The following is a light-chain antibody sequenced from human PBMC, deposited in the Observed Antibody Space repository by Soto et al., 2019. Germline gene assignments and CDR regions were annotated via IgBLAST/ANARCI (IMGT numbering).Light chain of an antibody. Sequence: EIVLPQSPATLSLSPGERATLSCRASQSVRTFLAWYQLKPGQHPRLLIYDASNRATGIPARFSGSGSGTDFTLTISSLEPEEFAIDDCQQRSNGLTCGGGTKVDIK. J-gene: IGKJ4*01. V-gene: IGKV3-11*01. CDR1: QSVRTF. CDR3: QQRSNGLT. CDR2: DAS.